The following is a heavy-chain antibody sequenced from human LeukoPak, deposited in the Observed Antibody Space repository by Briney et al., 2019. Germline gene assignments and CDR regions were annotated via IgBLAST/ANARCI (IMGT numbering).Heavy chain of an antibody. V-gene: IGHV4-38-2*02. D-gene: IGHD3-9*01. CDR2: IYHSGST. CDR1: GYSISSGYY. J-gene: IGHJ5*02. CDR3: ARHSSYDILTGYLEGWFDP. Sequence: SETLSLTCTVSGYSISSGYYWGWIRQPPGKGLEWIGSIYHSGSTYYNPSLKSRVTISVDTSKNQFSLKLSSVTAADTAVYYCARHSSYDILTGYLEGWFDPWGQGTLVTVSS.